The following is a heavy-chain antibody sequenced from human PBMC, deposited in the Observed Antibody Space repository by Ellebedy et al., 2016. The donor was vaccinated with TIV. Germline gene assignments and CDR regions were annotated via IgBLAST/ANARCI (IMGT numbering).Heavy chain of an antibody. CDR3: ASDLSKKGGGY. CDR2: ISPYNGNT. Sequence: AASVKVSCKASCYLFTSSGINWLLQAPGPLLEWMGWISPYNGNTKYAQKFQGRVSMTTDTSTSTGYMELRSLRSDDTEGYYCASDLSKKGGGYWGQGTLVTVSS. J-gene: IGHJ4*02. V-gene: IGHV1-18*04. CDR1: CYLFTSSG. D-gene: IGHD2-15*01.